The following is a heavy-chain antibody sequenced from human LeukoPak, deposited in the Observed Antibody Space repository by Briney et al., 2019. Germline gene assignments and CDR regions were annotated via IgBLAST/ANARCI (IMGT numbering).Heavy chain of an antibody. J-gene: IGHJ4*02. D-gene: IGHD1-26*01. CDR1: GFTLSSYE. V-gene: IGHV3-23*01. CDR2: ISGRDGST. Sequence: GGSLRLSCAASGFTLSSYEMNWVRQAPGKGLEWVSGISGRDGSTYYADSVKGRFTISRDNSKNTLYLQMNSLRVEDTAVYYCARAGSIRFDYWGQGTLVTVSS. CDR3: ARAGSIRFDY.